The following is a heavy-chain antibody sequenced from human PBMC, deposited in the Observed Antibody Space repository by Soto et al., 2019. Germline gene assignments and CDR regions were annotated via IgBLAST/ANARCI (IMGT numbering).Heavy chain of an antibody. CDR3: ARGGYSYGFTDYYYGMDV. CDR1: GGTFSSYA. Sequence: SVKVSCKASGGTFSSYAISWVRQAPGQGLEWMGGIIPIFGTANYAQKFQGRVTITADESTSTAYMELSSLRSEDTAVYYCARGGYSYGFTDYYYGMDVWGQGTTVTVSS. D-gene: IGHD5-18*01. V-gene: IGHV1-69*13. CDR2: IIPIFGTA. J-gene: IGHJ6*02.